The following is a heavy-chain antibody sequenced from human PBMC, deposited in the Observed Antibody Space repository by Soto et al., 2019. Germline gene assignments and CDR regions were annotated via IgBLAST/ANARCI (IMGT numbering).Heavy chain of an antibody. CDR1: GFSLSNARMG. D-gene: IGHD5-18*01. CDR2: IFSNDEK. V-gene: IGHV2-26*01. J-gene: IGHJ4*02. CDR3: ARIRDTDTAMVQFYYFDY. Sequence: QVTLKESGPVLVKPTETLTLTCTVSGFSLSNARMGVSWIRQPPGKALEWLAHIFSNDEKSYSTSLKSRLTISKDTSKSQVVLTMTNMDPVDTATYYCARIRDTDTAMVQFYYFDYWGQGTLVTVSS.